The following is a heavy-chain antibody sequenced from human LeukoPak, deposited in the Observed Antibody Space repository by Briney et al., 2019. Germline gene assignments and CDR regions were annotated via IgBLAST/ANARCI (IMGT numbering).Heavy chain of an antibody. CDR2: ISTSGDGT. Sequence: PGGSLRLSCAASGFTFSSHGMSWVRQTPGKGLEWVSRISTSGDGTGYADSVKGRVTISRDNSKNTLYLQMNSLRAEDTAVYSCAKNLLGSGAYSWYFDLWGRGTLVTVSS. CDR1: GFTFSSHG. D-gene: IGHD1-26*01. J-gene: IGHJ2*01. CDR3: AKNLLGSGAYSWYFDL. V-gene: IGHV3-23*01.